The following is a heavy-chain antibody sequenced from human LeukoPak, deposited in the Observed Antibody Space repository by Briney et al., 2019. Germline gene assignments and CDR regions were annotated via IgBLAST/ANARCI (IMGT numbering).Heavy chain of an antibody. CDR2: ISGSGGST. V-gene: IGHV3-23*01. CDR3: AKEGFQVIFGVVTEFDY. J-gene: IGHJ4*02. Sequence: PGGSLRLSCAASGFTFSSYAMSWVRQAPGKGLEWVSAISGSGGSTYYADSVKGRFTISRDNSKNTLYLQMNSLRAEDTAVYYCAKEGFQVIFGVVTEFDYWGQGTLVTVSS. CDR1: GFTFSSYA. D-gene: IGHD3-3*01.